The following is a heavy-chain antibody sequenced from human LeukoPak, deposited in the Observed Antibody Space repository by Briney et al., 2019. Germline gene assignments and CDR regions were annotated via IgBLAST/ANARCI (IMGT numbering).Heavy chain of an antibody. CDR3: ARYDYGDFEDYFYYMDV. CDR2: IKQDGSEK. Sequence: PGGSLRLSCAASGFTFSSYWMSWVRQAPGKGLEWVANIKQDGSEKYYVDSVKGRFTISRDNAKNSLYLQMNSLRAEDTAVYYCARYDYGDFEDYFYYMDVWGKGTAVSVSS. V-gene: IGHV3-7*01. J-gene: IGHJ6*03. CDR1: GFTFSSYW. D-gene: IGHD4-17*01.